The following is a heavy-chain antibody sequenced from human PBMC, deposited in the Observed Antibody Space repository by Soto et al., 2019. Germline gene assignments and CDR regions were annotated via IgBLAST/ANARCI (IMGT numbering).Heavy chain of an antibody. J-gene: IGHJ6*02. D-gene: IGHD6-6*01. CDR2: IYYSGST. V-gene: IGHV4-61*01. CDR1: GGSISSGYYY. Sequence: PSETLSLTCSVSGGSISSGYYYWSWIRQPPGKGLEWIGYIYYSGSTNYNPSLKSRVTISVDTSKNQFSLKLSSVTAADTAVYYCERDTGSIAGPYYYGMDVWGQGTTVTVSS. CDR3: ERDTGSIAGPYYYGMDV.